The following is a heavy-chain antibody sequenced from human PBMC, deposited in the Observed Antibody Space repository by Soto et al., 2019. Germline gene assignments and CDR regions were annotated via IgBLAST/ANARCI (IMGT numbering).Heavy chain of an antibody. J-gene: IGHJ5*02. V-gene: IGHV4-39*01. Sequence: SETLSLTCTVSGGSISSSSYYWGWIRQPPGKGLEWIGSIYYSGSTYYNPSLKSRVPISVDTSKNQLSLKLSSVTAADTAVYYCARTELQGSSWMYNWFDPWGQGTLVTVSS. CDR1: GGSISSSSYY. D-gene: IGHD6-13*01. CDR3: ARTELQGSSWMYNWFDP. CDR2: IYYSGST.